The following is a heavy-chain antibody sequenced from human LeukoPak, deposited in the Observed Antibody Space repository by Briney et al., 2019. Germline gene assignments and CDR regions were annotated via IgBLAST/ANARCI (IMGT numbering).Heavy chain of an antibody. CDR3: ARGSVGDYGSFSRWFDP. V-gene: IGHV3-48*04. D-gene: IGHD3-10*01. CDR2: ISSSSSTM. CDR1: GFTFTTYS. J-gene: IGHJ5*02. Sequence: PGGSLRLSCVASGFTFTTYSMNWVRQAPGKGLEWISYISSSSSTMYYADSVKGRFTISRDSVKKSLYLHMNSLRAEDTAMYYCARGSVGDYGSFSRWFDPWGQGTLVTVSS.